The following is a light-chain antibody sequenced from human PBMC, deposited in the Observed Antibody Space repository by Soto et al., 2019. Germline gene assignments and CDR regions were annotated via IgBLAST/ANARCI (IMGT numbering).Light chain of an antibody. CDR3: SSYAGTSSWV. J-gene: IGLJ3*02. CDR2: EVS. V-gene: IGLV2-14*01. Sequence: QSALTQPASVSGSPGQSITISCTGTSSDVGGYNYVSWYQQHPGKAPKLMIYEVSNRPSGVSNRFSGSKSGNTASLTISGLQDEDEADYYCSSYAGTSSWVFGGGTKVTVL. CDR1: SSDVGGYNY.